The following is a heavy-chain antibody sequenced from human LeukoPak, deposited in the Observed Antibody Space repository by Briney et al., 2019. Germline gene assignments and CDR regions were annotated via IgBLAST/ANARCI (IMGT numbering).Heavy chain of an antibody. Sequence: SEPLSLTCTVSGGSISSGSYYWSWIRQPAGKGLEWIGRIYTSGSTNYNPSLKSRVTISVDTSKNQFSLKLSSVTAADTAVYYCARGAWELLVGWFDPWGQGTLVTVSS. D-gene: IGHD1-26*01. CDR3: ARGAWELLVGWFDP. CDR2: IYTSGST. J-gene: IGHJ5*02. CDR1: GGSISSGSYY. V-gene: IGHV4-61*02.